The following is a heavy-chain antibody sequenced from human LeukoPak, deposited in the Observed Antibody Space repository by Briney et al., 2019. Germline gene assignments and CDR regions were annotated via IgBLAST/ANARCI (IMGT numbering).Heavy chain of an antibody. J-gene: IGHJ4*02. CDR3: AKGGGYYDSSGYLFDY. D-gene: IGHD3-22*01. CDR2: IKRDGSEK. Sequence: PGGSLRLSCAASGFTFSSYWMSWVRQAPGKGLEWVANIKRDGSEKYYVDSVKGRFTISTDNAKNSVYLQMNSLRAEDTAVYYCAKGGGYYDSSGYLFDYWGQGTLVTVSS. CDR1: GFTFSSYW. V-gene: IGHV3-7*01.